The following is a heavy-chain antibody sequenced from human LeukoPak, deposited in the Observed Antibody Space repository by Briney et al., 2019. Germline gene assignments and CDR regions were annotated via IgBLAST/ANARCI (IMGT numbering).Heavy chain of an antibody. Sequence: GRSLRLSCAASGFTFSSYGMHWARQAPGKGLEWVAVISYDGSNKYYADSVKGRFTISRDNSKNTLYLQMNSLRAEDTAVYYCAKEDSVRGVISWFDPWGQGTLVTVSS. D-gene: IGHD3-10*01. CDR1: GFTFSSYG. CDR3: AKEDSVRGVISWFDP. J-gene: IGHJ5*02. V-gene: IGHV3-30*18. CDR2: ISYDGSNK.